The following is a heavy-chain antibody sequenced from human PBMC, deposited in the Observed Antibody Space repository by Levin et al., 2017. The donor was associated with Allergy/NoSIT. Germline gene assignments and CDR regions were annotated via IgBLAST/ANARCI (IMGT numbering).Heavy chain of an antibody. CDR3: AKLDDIVVVVGAALDY. Sequence: GGSLRLSCAASGLMFSSFAMNWVRQAPGKGLEWVSSISGSGSATHYADSVKGRFTISRDNSKNTVYLQMNSLRAEDTAVYYCAKLDDIVVVVGAALDYWGLGTLVTVSS. CDR1: GLMFSSFA. CDR2: ISGSGSAT. V-gene: IGHV3-23*01. D-gene: IGHD2-15*01. J-gene: IGHJ4*02.